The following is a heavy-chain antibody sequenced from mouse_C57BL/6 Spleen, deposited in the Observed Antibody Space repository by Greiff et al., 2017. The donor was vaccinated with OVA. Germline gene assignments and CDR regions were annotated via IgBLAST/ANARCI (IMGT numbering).Heavy chain of an antibody. Sequence: VQLQQSGAELVRPGASVKLSCTASGFNIKDYYMHWVKQRPEQGLEWIGRIDPEDGDTEYAPKFKSKATLTVDKSSSTAYMQLSSLTSEDSAVYYCARSGTYYFDYWGQGTTLTVSS. CDR1: GFNIKDYY. D-gene: IGHD3-3*01. V-gene: IGHV14-1*01. CDR2: IDPEDGDT. CDR3: ARSGTYYFDY. J-gene: IGHJ2*01.